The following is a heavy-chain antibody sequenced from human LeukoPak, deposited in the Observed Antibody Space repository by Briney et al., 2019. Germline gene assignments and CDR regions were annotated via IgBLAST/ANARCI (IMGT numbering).Heavy chain of an antibody. V-gene: IGHV1-18*01. CDR1: GYTFTSYG. Sequence: ASVKVSCKASGYTFTSYGISWVRQAPGQGLEWMGWISAYNGNTNYAQKLQGRVTTTTDTSTSTAYMELRSLRSDDTAVYYCARYMDYDFWSGSTDPPAMDVWGKGTTVTVSS. CDR3: ARYMDYDFWSGSTDPPAMDV. J-gene: IGHJ6*03. CDR2: ISAYNGNT. D-gene: IGHD3-3*01.